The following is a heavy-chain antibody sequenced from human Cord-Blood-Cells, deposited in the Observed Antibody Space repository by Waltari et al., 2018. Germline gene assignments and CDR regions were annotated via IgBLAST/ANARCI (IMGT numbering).Heavy chain of an antibody. V-gene: IGHV3-53*02. J-gene: IGHJ3*02. Sequence: EVQLVETGGGLIQPGGSLSLPCAASGFPVSSNYMSWVRQAPAKGLEWVSVIYSGGSTYYADSVKGRFTISRDNSKNTLYLQMNSLRAEDTAVYYCARVDVAAGYCGGDCYDAFDIWGQGTMVTVSS. CDR2: IYSGGST. D-gene: IGHD2-21*01. CDR3: ARVDVAAGYCGGDCYDAFDI. CDR1: GFPVSSNY.